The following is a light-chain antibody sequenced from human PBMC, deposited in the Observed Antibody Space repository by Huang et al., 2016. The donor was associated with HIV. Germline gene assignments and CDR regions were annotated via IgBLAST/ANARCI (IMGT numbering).Light chain of an antibody. CDR3: QQYNDSWT. J-gene: IGKJ1*01. CDR2: GAS. V-gene: IGKV3-15*01. CDR1: QGVSSS. Sequence: EIVMTQSPATLSVSPGERATLSCRASQGVSSSLAWYQQNPGQAPRLLIYGASTRATGIPARFSGSGSVTDFTLTISSLQSEDFAVYYCQQYNDSWTFGQGTKVEIK.